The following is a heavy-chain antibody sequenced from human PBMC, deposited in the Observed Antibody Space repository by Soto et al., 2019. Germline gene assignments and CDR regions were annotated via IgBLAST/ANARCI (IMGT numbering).Heavy chain of an antibody. CDR3: ARDPTMVRGVILDYYGMDV. CDR1: GFPFSSYS. J-gene: IGHJ6*02. Sequence: GGSLRLSCAASGFPFSSYSMNWVRQAPGKGLEWVSYISDSSSNINYADSVRGRFTISRDNAKNTLYLQMNSLRAEDTAVYYCARDPTMVRGVILDYYGMDVWGQGTTVTSP. D-gene: IGHD3-10*01. V-gene: IGHV3-48*01. CDR2: ISDSSSNI.